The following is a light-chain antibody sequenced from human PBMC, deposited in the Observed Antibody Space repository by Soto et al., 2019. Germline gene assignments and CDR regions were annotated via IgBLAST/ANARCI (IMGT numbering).Light chain of an antibody. J-gene: IGLJ3*02. V-gene: IGLV2-11*01. Sequence: QSVLTQPRSVSGSPGQSVTISCTGTSSDVGGHNYVSWYQQHPGKAPQLMIYDVTKRPSGVPDRFSGSKSGSTASLTISGLQAEDEADYYCCSYAGSYNWVFGGGTKLTVL. CDR3: CSYAGSYNWV. CDR2: DVT. CDR1: SSDVGGHNY.